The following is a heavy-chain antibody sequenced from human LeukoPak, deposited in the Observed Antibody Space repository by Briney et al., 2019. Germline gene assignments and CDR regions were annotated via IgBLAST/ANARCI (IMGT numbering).Heavy chain of an antibody. V-gene: IGHV1-46*01. CDR3: ARDKMRLLDYGSGSYDY. Sequence: PSVKVSCKASGYTFTTYYMHWVRQAPGQGLEWMGIINPSGGSTSYAQKFQGRVTMTRDTSTSTVYMELSSLRSEDTAVYYCARDKMRLLDYGSGSYDYWGQGTLATVSS. CDR1: GYTFTTYY. CDR2: INPSGGST. D-gene: IGHD3-10*01. J-gene: IGHJ4*02.